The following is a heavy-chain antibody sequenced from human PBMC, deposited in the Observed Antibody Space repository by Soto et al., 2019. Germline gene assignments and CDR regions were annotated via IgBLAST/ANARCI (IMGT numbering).Heavy chain of an antibody. J-gene: IGHJ6*02. CDR1: GFTFSSYD. CDR3: ARVRDYDILTVGRYGMDV. Sequence: GGSLRLSCAASGFTFSSYDMHWVRQATGKGLEWVSAIGTAGDTYYPGSVKGRFTISRENAKNSLYLQMNSLRAEDTAVYYCARVRDYDILTVGRYGMDVWGQGTTVTVSS. V-gene: IGHV3-13*01. CDR2: IGTAGDT. D-gene: IGHD3-9*01.